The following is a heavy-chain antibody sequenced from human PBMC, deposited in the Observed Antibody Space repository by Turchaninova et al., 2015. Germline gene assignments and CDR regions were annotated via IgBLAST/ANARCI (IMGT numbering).Heavy chain of an antibody. CDR2: IYHSGST. CDR3: ARHVQWELL. CDR1: GYSNSINYY. V-gene: IGHV4-38-2*01. D-gene: IGHD1-26*01. J-gene: IGHJ6*04. Sequence: QVQLKESAQGLVKPSETLSLPFDVPGYSNSINYYRGWIRQPPGKGLEWIGSIYHSGSTYYNPSLKSRLTISLDTSKNQFSLKLTSVTAADTAVYYCARHVQWELLWGKGTTVTVSS.